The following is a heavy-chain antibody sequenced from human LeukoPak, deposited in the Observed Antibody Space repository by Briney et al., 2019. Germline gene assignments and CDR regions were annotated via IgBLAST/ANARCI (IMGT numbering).Heavy chain of an antibody. CDR1: GGTFSSYA. Sequence: GASVKVSCKASGGTFSSYAISWVRQAPGQGLEWMGGIIPIFGTANYAQKLQGRVTMITDTSTSTAYMELRSLRSDDTAVYYCARGRWFGELLYFDYWGQGTLVTVSS. CDR3: ARGRWFGELLYFDY. J-gene: IGHJ4*02. V-gene: IGHV1-69*05. D-gene: IGHD3-10*01. CDR2: IIPIFGTA.